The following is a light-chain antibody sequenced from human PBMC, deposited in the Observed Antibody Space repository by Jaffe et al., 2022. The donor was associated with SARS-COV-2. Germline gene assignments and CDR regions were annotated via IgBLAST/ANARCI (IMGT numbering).Light chain of an antibody. CDR1: SSNIGNNY. V-gene: IGLV1-51*02. J-gene: IGLJ2*01. Sequence: QSVLTQPPSVSAAPGQKVTISCSGSSSNIGNNYVFWYQQLPGTAPKLLIYENNKRPSGIPDRFSGFKSGTSATLGITGLQTGDEADYYCGTWDSSLSAGVFGAGTKLTVL. CDR3: GTWDSSLSAGV. CDR2: ENN.